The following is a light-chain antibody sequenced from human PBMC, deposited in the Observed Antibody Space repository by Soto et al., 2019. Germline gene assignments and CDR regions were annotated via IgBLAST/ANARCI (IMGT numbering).Light chain of an antibody. V-gene: IGLV2-14*01. CDR2: EVT. Sequence: QSVLTQPASVSGSPGQSITISCTGTSSDIGAYDYVSWFQQHPDKAPKLMISEVTNRPSGVSDRFSGSKSGNAASLTSSGLQAGDEAYYFCVSFTSRTTYVFGTGTKVTVL. J-gene: IGLJ1*01. CDR3: VSFTSRTTYV. CDR1: SSDIGAYDY.